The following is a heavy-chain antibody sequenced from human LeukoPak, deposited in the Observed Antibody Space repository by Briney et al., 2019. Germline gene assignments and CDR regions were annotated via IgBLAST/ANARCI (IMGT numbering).Heavy chain of an antibody. V-gene: IGHV4-4*09. J-gene: IGHJ3*02. CDR1: GGSISSYY. D-gene: IGHD3-16*01. Sequence: KTSETLSLTCTVSGGSISSYYWSWIRQPPGKGLEWIGYIYHSGSTNYNPSLKSRVTISVDTSKNQFSLKLSSVTAADTAVYYCARTSWAARDAFDIWGQGTMVTVSS. CDR3: ARTSWAARDAFDI. CDR2: IYHSGST.